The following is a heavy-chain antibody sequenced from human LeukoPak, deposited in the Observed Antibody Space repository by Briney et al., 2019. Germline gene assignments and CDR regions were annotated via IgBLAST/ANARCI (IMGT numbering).Heavy chain of an antibody. Sequence: ASMKVSCKASGYTFTSYGISWVRQAPGQGLEWMGWISAYNGNTNYAQKLQGRVTMTTDTSTSTAYMELRSLRSDDTAVYYCAREASMPLKYYDFWSGYYRDRSYMDVWGKGTTVTVSS. D-gene: IGHD3-3*01. V-gene: IGHV1-18*01. CDR1: GYTFTSYG. CDR2: ISAYNGNT. J-gene: IGHJ6*03. CDR3: AREASMPLKYYDFWSGYYRDRSYMDV.